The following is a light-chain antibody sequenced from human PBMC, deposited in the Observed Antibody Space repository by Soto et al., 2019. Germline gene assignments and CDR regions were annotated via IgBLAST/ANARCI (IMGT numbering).Light chain of an antibody. CDR3: ATWDDDLYTPI. V-gene: IGLV1-47*02. J-gene: IGLJ2*01. Sequence: QAVVTQAPSVSGTPGQRVTIFCSGSIYNIESNWVYWYQQLPGTAPKLLIYNNNQRPSGVPDRFSGSKSGTSASLAITGLRSDDEADYYCATWDDDLYTPIIGGGTKLTVL. CDR2: NNN. CDR1: IYNIESNW.